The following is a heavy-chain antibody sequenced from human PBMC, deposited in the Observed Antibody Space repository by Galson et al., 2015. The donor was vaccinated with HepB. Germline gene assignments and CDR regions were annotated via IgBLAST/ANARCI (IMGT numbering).Heavy chain of an antibody. Sequence: QSGAEVKKPGESLKLSCQVSGYKFTNYWIGWVRQMPGKGLEWMGIIYPGDSDTRYSPSFRGQVTISADKSINTAYLQWSSLQASDSAIYYCARHRFSLLQGVAAFYYMDIWGKGTTVTVSS. CDR2: IYPGDSDT. CDR1: GYKFTNYW. V-gene: IGHV5-51*01. CDR3: ARHRFSLLQGVAAFYYMDI. D-gene: IGHD3-10*01. J-gene: IGHJ6*03.